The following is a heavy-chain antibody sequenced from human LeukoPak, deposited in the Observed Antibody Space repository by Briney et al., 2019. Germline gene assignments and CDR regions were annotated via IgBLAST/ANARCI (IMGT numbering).Heavy chain of an antibody. Sequence: SETLSLTYTVSGGSISRYYWSWIRQPPGKGLEWPGYIYYSGSTYGNPSLTSRVTISVDTSKNQFSLKLSSVTAADTAVYYCARGDYYGSGTLWNWFDPWGQGTLVTVSS. D-gene: IGHD3-10*01. V-gene: IGHV4-59*01. CDR2: IYYSGST. J-gene: IGHJ5*02. CDR1: GGSISRYY. CDR3: ARGDYYGSGTLWNWFDP.